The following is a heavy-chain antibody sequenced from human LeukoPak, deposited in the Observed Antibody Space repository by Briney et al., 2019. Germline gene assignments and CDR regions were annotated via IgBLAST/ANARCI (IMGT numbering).Heavy chain of an antibody. V-gene: IGHV3-66*01. J-gene: IGHJ4*02. CDR3: ARTHYYDTYYFDY. D-gene: IGHD3-22*01. CDR2: IYSGGST. Sequence: GGSLRLSCAASGFTVSSNYMSWVRQAPVKGLEWVSVIYSGGSTYYADSVKGRFTISRDNSKNTLYLQMNSLRAEDTAVYYCARTHYYDTYYFDYWGQGTLVTVSS. CDR1: GFTVSSNY.